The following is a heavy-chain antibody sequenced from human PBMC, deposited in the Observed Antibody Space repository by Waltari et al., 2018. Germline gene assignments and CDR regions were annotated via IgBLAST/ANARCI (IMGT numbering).Heavy chain of an antibody. CDR2: SSWKCGSK. V-gene: IGHV3-20*01. CDR1: GFNFEDYG. D-gene: IGHD1-1*01. Sequence: EVQLVESGGRLVRPGGSLRLSCAASGFNFEDYGMTGVRQAPGKGLEWVSGSSWKCGSKGYGDALKGRFNISRDNAKNSLYLEINNLRVDDTALYHCVREHYHLGYLDLWGQGTLVIVSS. CDR3: VREHYHLGYLDL. J-gene: IGHJ5*02.